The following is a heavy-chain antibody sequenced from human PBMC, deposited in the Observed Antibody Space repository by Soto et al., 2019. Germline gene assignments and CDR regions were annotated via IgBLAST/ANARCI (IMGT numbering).Heavy chain of an antibody. CDR3: AYQLPASGRRTPFDP. D-gene: IGHD2-2*01. CDR1: GYTFTSYA. CDR2: INAGNGNT. Sequence: ASVKVSCKASGYTFTSYAMHWVRQAPGQRLEWMGWINAGNGNTKYSQKFKGRVTITRDTSASTAYMELSSLRSEDTAVYYCAYQLPASGRRTPFDPWGQGTLVTVSS. V-gene: IGHV1-3*01. J-gene: IGHJ5*02.